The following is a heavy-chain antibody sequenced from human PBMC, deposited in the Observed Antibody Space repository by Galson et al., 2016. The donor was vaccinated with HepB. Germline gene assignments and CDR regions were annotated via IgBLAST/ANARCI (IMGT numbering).Heavy chain of an antibody. Sequence: SLRLSCAVSGFTFSSFSMNWVRQAPGKGLEWVSYISSSSDTTYYADSVKGRFTISRDNAKNTLYLQMNSLRAEDMAVYYCASSVRGSGSPPGGYWGQGTLVTVSS. CDR1: GFTFSSFS. D-gene: IGHD3-10*01. CDR3: ASSVRGSGSPPGGY. CDR2: ISSSSDTT. J-gene: IGHJ4*02. V-gene: IGHV3-48*04.